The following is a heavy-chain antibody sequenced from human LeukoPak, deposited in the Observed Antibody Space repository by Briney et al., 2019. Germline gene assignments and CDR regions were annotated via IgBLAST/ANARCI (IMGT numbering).Heavy chain of an antibody. CDR1: GFTFSSYA. CDR2: ITGSGGST. CDR3: AKPFGDFSSGFSHGYFDV. J-gene: IGHJ2*01. V-gene: IGHV3-23*01. Sequence: PGGSLRLSCAASGFTFSSYAMKWVRQAPGKGLEWVSIITGSGGSTYYADSVKGRFTISRDNSKNTQYLEMKSLRAEDTAVYYCAKPFGDFSSGFSHGYFDVWGRGTLVTVSS. D-gene: IGHD3-3*01.